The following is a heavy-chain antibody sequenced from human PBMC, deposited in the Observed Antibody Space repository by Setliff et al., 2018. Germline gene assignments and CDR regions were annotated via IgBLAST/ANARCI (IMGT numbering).Heavy chain of an antibody. V-gene: IGHV1-69*06. CDR3: ARVGFRGVMSAYFDF. CDR1: GGTFSSYA. Sequence: SVKVSCKASGGTFSSYAISWVRQAPGQGLEWMGGTIPVFGTTDYAQKFQGRVTITADKSTNTVNMELSSLRSEDTAVYYCARVGFRGVMSAYFDFWGQGTQVTVSS. CDR2: TIPVFGTT. J-gene: IGHJ4*02. D-gene: IGHD3-10*01.